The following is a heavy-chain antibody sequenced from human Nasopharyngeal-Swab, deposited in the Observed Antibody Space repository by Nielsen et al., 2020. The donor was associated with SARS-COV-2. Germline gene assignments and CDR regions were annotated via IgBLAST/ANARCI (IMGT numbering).Heavy chain of an antibody. J-gene: IGHJ6*02. CDR2: ISSSGSTI. V-gene: IGHV3-11*01. CDR1: GFTFSDYY. Sequence: RGSLRLSCAASGFTFSDYYMSWIRQAPGKGLEWVSYISSSGSTIYYADSVKGRFTISRDNAKNSLYLQMNSLRAEDTAVYYCARSGYSSGWYVPETFYYYYGMDVWGQGTTVTVSS. D-gene: IGHD6-19*01. CDR3: ARSGYSSGWYVPETFYYYYGMDV.